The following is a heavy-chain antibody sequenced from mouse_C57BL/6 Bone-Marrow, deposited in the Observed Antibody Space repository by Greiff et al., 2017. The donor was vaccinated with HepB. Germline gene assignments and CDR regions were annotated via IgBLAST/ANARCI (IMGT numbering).Heavy chain of an antibody. D-gene: IGHD1-1*01. CDR3: ARPHYYGSSYGYAMDY. CDR2: FHPYNDDT. V-gene: IGHV1-47*01. Sequence: QVQLQQSGAELVKPGASVKMSCKASGYTFTTYPIEWMKQNHGKSLEWIGNFHPYNDDTKYNEKFKGKATLTVEKSSSKVYLELSRLTSDYSAVYYCARPHYYGSSYGYAMDYWGQGTSVTVSS. CDR1: GYTFTTYP. J-gene: IGHJ4*01.